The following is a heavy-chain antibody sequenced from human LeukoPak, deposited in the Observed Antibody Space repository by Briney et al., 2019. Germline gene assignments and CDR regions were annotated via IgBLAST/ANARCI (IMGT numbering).Heavy chain of an antibody. CDR2: ISSSGSTK. V-gene: IGHV3-48*03. D-gene: IGHD3-22*01. J-gene: IGHJ4*02. CDR1: GFSFSSYE. CDR3: AREGYYYDSSGRNYYFDY. Sequence: GGSLRLSCAASGFSFSSYEMNWVRQAPGKGLEWVSYISSSGSTKYYADSVKGRFTISRDNAKNSLYLQMNSLRAGDTAVYYCAREGYYYDSSGRNYYFDYWGQGTLVTVSS.